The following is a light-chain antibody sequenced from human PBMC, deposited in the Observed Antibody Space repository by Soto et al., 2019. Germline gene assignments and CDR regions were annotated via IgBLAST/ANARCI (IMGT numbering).Light chain of an antibody. Sequence: DIQMTQSPSSVSASVGDIVTITCRASQGISRWLAWYQQKPGRAPKFLIYATPNLHSGVPSRFSGSGSGTDFTLIISSLQPEDFGTYYCQQASSFPRTFGQGTRLEIK. J-gene: IGKJ5*01. V-gene: IGKV1D-12*01. CDR3: QQASSFPRT. CDR2: ATP. CDR1: QGISRW.